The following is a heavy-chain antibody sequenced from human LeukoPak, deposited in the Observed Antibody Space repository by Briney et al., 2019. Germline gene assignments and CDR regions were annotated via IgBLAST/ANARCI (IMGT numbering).Heavy chain of an antibody. CDR2: INHSGST. CDR1: GGSFSGYY. J-gene: IGHJ1*01. Sequence: SETLSLTCAVYGGSFSGYYWSWIRQPPGKGLEWIGEINHSGSTNYNPSLKSRVTISVDTSKNQFSLKLSSVTAADTAVYYCARVSSSWYDVYFQHWGQGTLVTVSS. CDR3: ARVSSSWYDVYFQH. D-gene: IGHD6-13*01. V-gene: IGHV4-34*01.